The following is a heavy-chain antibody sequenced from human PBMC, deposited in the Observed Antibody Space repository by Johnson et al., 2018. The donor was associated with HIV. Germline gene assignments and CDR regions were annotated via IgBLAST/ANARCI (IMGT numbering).Heavy chain of an antibody. D-gene: IGHD3-3*01. CDR1: GFTVSSDY. V-gene: IGHV3-66*02. J-gene: IGHJ3*02. Sequence: VQLVESGGGLVQPGGSPRLSCAASGFTVSSDYMSWVRQAPGKGLEWVSVIYSGGSTYYADSVKGRFTISRDNSKNTLSLQMNSLRAEDTAVYYCARGRTVVSVFDIWGQGTMVTVSS. CDR3: ARGRTVVSVFDI. CDR2: IYSGGST.